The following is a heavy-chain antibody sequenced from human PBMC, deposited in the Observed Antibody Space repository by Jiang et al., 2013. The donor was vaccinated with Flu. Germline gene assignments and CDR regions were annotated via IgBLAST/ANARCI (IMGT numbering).Heavy chain of an antibody. CDR3: ARGLRNPITMIGA. D-gene: IGHD3-22*01. Sequence: GAEVKKPGASVKVSCKAYGYTFTSYYMHWVRRAPGQGLEWMGIINPSGGSTNYAQKFQGRLTMTRDTSTSTVYMELSSLRSEDTAVYYCARGLRNPITMIGAWGQGTLVTV. CDR2: INPSGGST. CDR1: GYTFTSYY. V-gene: IGHV1-46*01. J-gene: IGHJ5*02.